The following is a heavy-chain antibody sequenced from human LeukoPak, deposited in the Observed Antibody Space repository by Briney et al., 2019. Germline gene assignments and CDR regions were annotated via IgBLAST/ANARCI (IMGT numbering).Heavy chain of an antibody. CDR1: GGSISSYY. Sequence: KPSETLSLTCTVSGGSISSYYWSWIQQPPGKGLEWIGYIYYSGSTNYNPSLKSRVTISVDTSKNQFSLKLSSVTAADTAVYYCARDLLEGSGWPNWFDPWGQGTLVTVSS. J-gene: IGHJ5*02. V-gene: IGHV4-59*01. CDR3: ARDLLEGSGWPNWFDP. CDR2: IYYSGST. D-gene: IGHD6-19*01.